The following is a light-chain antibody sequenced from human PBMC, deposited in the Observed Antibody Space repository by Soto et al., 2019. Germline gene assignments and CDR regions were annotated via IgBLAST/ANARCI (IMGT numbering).Light chain of an antibody. CDR3: QQYYNTPVT. CDR2: WAT. Sequence: DIVLTQSPDSLAVSMGERATINCKSSQSVLYSSNNKNYLAWYQQKPGQPPKALIYWATTRESGVPDRFSGSGSGTDFTLTINSLQAEDVAVYYCQQYYNTPVTFGG. CDR1: QSVLYSSNNKNY. V-gene: IGKV4-1*01. J-gene: IGKJ4*01.